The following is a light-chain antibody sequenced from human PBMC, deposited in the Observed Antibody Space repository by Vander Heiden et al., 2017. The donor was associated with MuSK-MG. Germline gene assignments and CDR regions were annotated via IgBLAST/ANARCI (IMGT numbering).Light chain of an antibody. CDR3: QQYGNWPPYT. CDR1: QSFSSN. CDR2: GAS. Sequence: EIVMTQSPATLSVSPGERATLSCRASQSFSSNLAWYQQKPGQAPRLLIYGASTRATGIPARFSGSGYGTEFTLTISSGQSEDFAIYFCQQYGNWPPYTFGQGTKLXIK. V-gene: IGKV3-15*01. J-gene: IGKJ2*01.